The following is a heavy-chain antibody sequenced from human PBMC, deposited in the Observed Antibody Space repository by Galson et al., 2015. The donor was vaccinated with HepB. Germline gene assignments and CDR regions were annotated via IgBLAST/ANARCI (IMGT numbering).Heavy chain of an antibody. CDR2: IKQDGSEK. V-gene: IGHV3-7*03. J-gene: IGHJ4*02. CDR1: GFTFSSYW. D-gene: IGHD6-19*01. CDR3: ARDQRLHSRYSSGPNY. Sequence: SLRLSCAASGFTFSSYWMSWVRQAPGKGLEWVANIKQDGSEKYYVDSVKGRFTISRDNAKNSLYLQMNSLRAEDTAVYYCARDQRLHSRYSSGPNYWGQGTLVTVSS.